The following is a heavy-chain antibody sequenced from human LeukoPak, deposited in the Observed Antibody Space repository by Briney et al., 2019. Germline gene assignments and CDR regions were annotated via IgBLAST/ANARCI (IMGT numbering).Heavy chain of an antibody. D-gene: IGHD6-6*01. Sequence: SGGSLRLSYAASGFTFSSYWMSWVRQAPGKGLEWVANIKHDGSEKYYVDSVKGRFTISRDNAKNSLYLQMNSLRAEDTAVYYCARDGHSSSSPFDYWGQGTLVTVSS. CDR1: GFTFSSYW. CDR2: IKHDGSEK. J-gene: IGHJ4*02. CDR3: ARDGHSSSSPFDY. V-gene: IGHV3-7*01.